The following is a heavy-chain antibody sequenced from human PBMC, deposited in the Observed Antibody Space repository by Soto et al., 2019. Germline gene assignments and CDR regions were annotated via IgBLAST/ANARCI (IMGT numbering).Heavy chain of an antibody. CDR2: IYYSGST. Sequence: QLQLQESGPGLVKPSETLSLTCTVSGGSISSSHYFWDWIRQPPGKGLEWIGSIYYSGSTYYNPSLKSRVTISVDTSNNHFSLRLSSVTATDTSVYYCARAGYSSGHQFDYWGQGTLVTVSS. V-gene: IGHV4-39*02. J-gene: IGHJ4*02. CDR3: ARAGYSSGHQFDY. CDR1: GGSISSSHYF. D-gene: IGHD5-18*01.